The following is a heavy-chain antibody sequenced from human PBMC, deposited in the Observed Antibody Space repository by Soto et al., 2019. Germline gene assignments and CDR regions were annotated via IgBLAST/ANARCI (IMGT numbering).Heavy chain of an antibody. CDR1: GFTFGTFA. J-gene: IGHJ5*02. V-gene: IGHV3-23*01. Sequence: LRLSCAASGFTFGTFAMSWVRQAPGKGLEWVSFISGSGDRTSYADPVKGRFTISRDTSENMLYLQMNSLRLEDTAIYYCAKLRYYDFWSGENWFDPWGQGTLVTVSS. CDR2: ISGSGDRT. CDR3: AKLRYYDFWSGENWFDP. D-gene: IGHD3-3*01.